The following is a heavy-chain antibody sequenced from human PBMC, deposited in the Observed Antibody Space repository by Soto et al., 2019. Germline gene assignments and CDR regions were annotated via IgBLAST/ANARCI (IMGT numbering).Heavy chain of an antibody. V-gene: IGHV4-34*01. J-gene: IGHJ6*03. CDR3: ARGVRGYCSSTSCSWGGYYYSYMDV. CDR1: GGSFSGYY. D-gene: IGHD2-2*01. CDR2: INHSGST. Sequence: SETLSLTCAVYGGSFSGYYWSWIRQPPGKGLEWIGEINHSGSTNHNPSLKSRVTISVDTSKNQFSLKLSSVTAADTAVYYCARGVRGYCSSTSCSWGGYYYSYMDVWGKGIKVTVS.